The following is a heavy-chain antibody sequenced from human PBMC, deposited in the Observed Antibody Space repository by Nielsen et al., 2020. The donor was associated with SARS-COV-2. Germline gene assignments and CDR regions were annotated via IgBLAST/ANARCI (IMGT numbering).Heavy chain of an antibody. CDR1: GYTFTSYG. CDR3: ARGHGSGSYERTFDP. V-gene: IGHV1-18*01. CDR2: ISAYNGNT. Sequence: ASVKVSCKASGYTFTSYGISWVRQAPGQGLEWMGWISAYNGNTNYAQKFQGRVTMTRDTSTSTVYMELSSLRSEDTAVYYCARGHGSGSYERTFDPWGQGTLVTVSS. J-gene: IGHJ5*02. D-gene: IGHD3-10*01.